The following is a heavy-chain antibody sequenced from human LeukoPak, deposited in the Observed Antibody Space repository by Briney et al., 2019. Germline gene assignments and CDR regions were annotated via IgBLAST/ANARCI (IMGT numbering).Heavy chain of an antibody. V-gene: IGHV3-11*04. J-gene: IGHJ5*02. CDR2: ISSSGSTI. D-gene: IGHD2-15*01. CDR3: ARLGIYCSGGSCYSDWFDP. CDR1: GFTFSDYY. Sequence: GGSLRLSCAASGFTFSDYYMSWIRQAPGKGLEWVSYISSSGSTIYYADSVKGQFTISRDNAKNSLYLQMNSLRAEDTAVYYCARLGIYCSGGSCYSDWFDPWGQGTLVTVSS.